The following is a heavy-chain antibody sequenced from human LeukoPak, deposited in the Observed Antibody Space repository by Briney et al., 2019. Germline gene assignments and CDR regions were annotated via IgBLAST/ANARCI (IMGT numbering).Heavy chain of an antibody. CDR1: GFTFTIFG. CDR2: IDARSGIT. CDR3: ARTYDFGRGPPGDAFDN. Sequence: PGGSLRLSCAASGFTFTIFGLNWVRQAPGKVPEWVSYIDARSGITYYADSVQGRFTISRDNAQESVFMQMNSPRADDTAVYYCARTYDFGRGPPGDAFDNWGPGTLVTVSS. V-gene: IGHV3-48*01. D-gene: IGHD3-3*01. J-gene: IGHJ3*02.